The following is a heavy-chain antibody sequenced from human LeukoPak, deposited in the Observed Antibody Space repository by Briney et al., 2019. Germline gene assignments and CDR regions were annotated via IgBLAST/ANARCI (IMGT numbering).Heavy chain of an antibody. Sequence: PSETLSLTCAVYGGSFSGYYWSWIRQPPGKGLEWIGEINHSGSTNYNPSLKSRVTISVDTSKNQFSLKLSSVTAADTAVYYCARLDYGDYLFDYWGQGTLVTVSS. J-gene: IGHJ4*02. CDR1: GGSFSGYY. V-gene: IGHV4-34*01. CDR2: INHSGST. D-gene: IGHD4-17*01. CDR3: ARLDYGDYLFDY.